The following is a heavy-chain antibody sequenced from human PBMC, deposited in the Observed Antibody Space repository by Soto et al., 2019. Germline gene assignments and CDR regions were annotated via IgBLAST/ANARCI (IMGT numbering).Heavy chain of an antibody. CDR1: GGSISSYY. Sequence: SETLSLTCTVSGGSISSYYWSWIRQPPGKGLEWIGSIYYSGSTNYNPSLKSRVTISVDTSKYQFSLKLSSVTAADTAVYYCAREGCSGGSCYSDAFDIWGPGTMVTVSS. J-gene: IGHJ3*02. V-gene: IGHV4-59*01. CDR3: AREGCSGGSCYSDAFDI. D-gene: IGHD2-15*01. CDR2: IYYSGST.